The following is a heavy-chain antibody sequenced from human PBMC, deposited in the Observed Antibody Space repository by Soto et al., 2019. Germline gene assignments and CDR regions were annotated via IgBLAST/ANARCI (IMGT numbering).Heavy chain of an antibody. Sequence: QVQLQESGPGLVKPSQTLSLTCTVSGGSISSGGYYWSWIRQHPGKGLELIGYIYYSGSTYYNPSRMSRVTISVDTSKNQFSLKLSSVTAADTAVYYCARDRLGGAFDIWCEGTMVTVAS. V-gene: IGHV4-31*03. J-gene: IGHJ3*02. CDR1: GGSISSGGYY. CDR3: ARDRLGGAFDI. CDR2: IYYSGST. D-gene: IGHD3-10*01.